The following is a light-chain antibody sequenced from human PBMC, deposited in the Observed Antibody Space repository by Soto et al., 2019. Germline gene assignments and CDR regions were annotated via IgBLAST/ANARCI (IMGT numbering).Light chain of an antibody. CDR2: GAS. Sequence: EIGLTQSPGTLSLSPGERATLSCRASQSVSSSYLAWYQQKPGQAPRLLIYGASSRATGIPDRFRGSGSGTDFTLTISRLDPADFAVYYCQQYGSSPLTFGGGTKVEIK. CDR1: QSVSSSY. J-gene: IGKJ4*01. V-gene: IGKV3-20*01. CDR3: QQYGSSPLT.